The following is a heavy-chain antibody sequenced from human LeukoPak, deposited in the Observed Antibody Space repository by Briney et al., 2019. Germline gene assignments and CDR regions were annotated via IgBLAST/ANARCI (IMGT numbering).Heavy chain of an antibody. D-gene: IGHD1-26*01. V-gene: IGHV3-20*01. Sequence: GGSLRLSCAASGFSLDYYAMSWVRQAPGKGLEWISGINGGGDTTGYVDSVKGRFTISRDNAKNSVYLQMNSLRAEDTAFYHCARGGYSGTYNDYWGQGALVTVSS. CDR1: GFSLDYYA. CDR3: ARGGYSGTYNDY. J-gene: IGHJ4*02. CDR2: INGGGDTT.